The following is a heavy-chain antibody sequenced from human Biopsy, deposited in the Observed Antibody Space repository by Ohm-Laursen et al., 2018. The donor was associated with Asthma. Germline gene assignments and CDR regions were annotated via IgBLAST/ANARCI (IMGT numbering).Heavy chain of an antibody. J-gene: IGHJ5*02. CDR1: GGYLTGHY. CDR2: IDQSGYT. D-gene: IGHD1-20*01. CDR3: ARAAITGIRGWFDP. Sequence: GTLSLTCTVYGGYLTGHYWNWIRQPPGKGLEWIGEIDQSGYTNYNPSLKSRVTISADTSKNQFHLNLSSVTAADTAVYFCARAAITGIRGWFDPWGQGTLVTVSS. V-gene: IGHV4-34*01.